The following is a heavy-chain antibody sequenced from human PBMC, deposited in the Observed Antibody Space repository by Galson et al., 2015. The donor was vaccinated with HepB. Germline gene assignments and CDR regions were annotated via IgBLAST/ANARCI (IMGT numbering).Heavy chain of an antibody. CDR1: GGSISGYS. J-gene: IGHJ4*02. Sequence: ETLSLTCTVSGGSISGYSWTWIRQSPGKGLEWIGYIYYRGSTNYNPSLKSRVTISVDTSKNQFSLKLRSVTAADTAVYYCARLYDRGGLWARSNYWGQGILVIVSS. D-gene: IGHD3-22*01. CDR3: ARLYDRGGLWARSNY. CDR2: IYYRGST. V-gene: IGHV4-59*08.